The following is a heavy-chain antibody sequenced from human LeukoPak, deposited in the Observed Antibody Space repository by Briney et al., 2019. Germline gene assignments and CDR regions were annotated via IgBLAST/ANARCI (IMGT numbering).Heavy chain of an antibody. D-gene: IGHD5-24*01. J-gene: IGHJ4*02. CDR1: GFTFDDYA. Sequence: GRSLRLSCAASGFTFDDYATHWVRQAPGKGLEWVSGISWNSGSIGYADSVKGRFTISRDNTKNSLYLEMNSLRAEDMALYYCARGTATGGRMDYWGQGTLVTVSS. CDR3: ARGTATGGRMDY. CDR2: ISWNSGSI. V-gene: IGHV3-9*03.